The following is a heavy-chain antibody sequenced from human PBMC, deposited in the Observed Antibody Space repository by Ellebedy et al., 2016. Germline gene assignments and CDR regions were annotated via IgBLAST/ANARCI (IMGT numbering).Heavy chain of an antibody. CDR2: ISYDGSNK. J-gene: IGHJ4*02. CDR1: GFTFSSYA. Sequence: GESLKISXAASGFTFSSYAMHWVRQAPGKGLEWVAVISYDGSNKYYADSVKGRFTISRDNSKNTLYLQMNSLRAEDTAVYYCARDSRGGYDLYFDYWGQGTLVTVSS. CDR3: ARDSRGGYDLYFDY. V-gene: IGHV3-30-3*01. D-gene: IGHD5-12*01.